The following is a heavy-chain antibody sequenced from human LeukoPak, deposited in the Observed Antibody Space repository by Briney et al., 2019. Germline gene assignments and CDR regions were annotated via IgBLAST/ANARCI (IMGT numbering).Heavy chain of an antibody. J-gene: IGHJ6*03. CDR1: GFTFSSYD. CDR3: ARVFRYCSGGSCYSISYYYMDV. D-gene: IGHD2-15*01. V-gene: IGHV3-66*01. CDR2: IYSGGST. Sequence: GGSLRLSCAASGFTFSSYDMYWVRQAPGKGLEWVSVIYSGGSTYYADSVKGRFTISRDNSKNTLYPQMNSLRAEDTAVYYCARVFRYCSGGSCYSISYYYMDVWGKGTTVTISS.